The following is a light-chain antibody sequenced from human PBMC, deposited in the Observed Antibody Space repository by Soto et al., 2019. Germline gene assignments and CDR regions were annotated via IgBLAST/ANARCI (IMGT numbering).Light chain of an antibody. CDR2: KAS. CDR1: QSISNW. V-gene: IGKV1-5*03. CDR3: QQYDSYPWT. Sequence: DIQMTQSPSTLSASVGDRVTITCRASQSISNWLAWYQQKPGKAPRLLIYKASSLQSGVPSRFSGSGSGTEFTLTISSLQPDDFATYYCQQYDSYPWTFGRGTKVEI. J-gene: IGKJ1*01.